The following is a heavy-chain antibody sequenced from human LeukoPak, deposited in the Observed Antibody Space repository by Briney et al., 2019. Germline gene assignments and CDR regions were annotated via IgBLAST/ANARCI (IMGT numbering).Heavy chain of an antibody. CDR2: ISYDGSNK. CDR3: ARDPRYYYDSSGQDY. CDR1: GFTFSSYA. V-gene: IGHV3-30*04. Sequence: GGSLRLSCAASGFTFSSYAMHWVRQAPGKGLEWVAVISYDGSNKYYADPVKGRFTISRDNSKNTLYLQMNSLRAEDTAVYYCARDPRYYYDSSGQDYWGQGTLVTVSS. D-gene: IGHD3-22*01. J-gene: IGHJ4*02.